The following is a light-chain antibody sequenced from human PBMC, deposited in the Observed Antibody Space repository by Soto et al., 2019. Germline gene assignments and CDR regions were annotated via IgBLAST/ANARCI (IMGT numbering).Light chain of an antibody. CDR3: QQRSNLPVT. J-gene: IGKJ3*01. CDR1: QIVSSY. V-gene: IGKV3-11*01. CDR2: KAS. Sequence: DIVLHPSPVTQSLDPGAHPTLSCMASQIVSSYLAWYQQKPGKAPRLLIYKASNLATGIPARFSGSGSGTDFSLTISSLEPEDFALYYCQQRSNLPVTFGPGTKVDIK.